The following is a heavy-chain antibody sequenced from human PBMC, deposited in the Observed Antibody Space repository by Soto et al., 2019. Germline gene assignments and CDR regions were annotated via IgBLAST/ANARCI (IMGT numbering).Heavy chain of an antibody. Sequence: ASVKVSCKASGYTFTNYGITWVRQAPGQGLEWMGRISAYNGDTHYTQRLQGRVTMTTDTSTSTAYMELRGLRSDDTAVYYCARAMRVGATMNYYYGMDVWGQGTTVTVSS. CDR3: ARAMRVGATMNYYYGMDV. V-gene: IGHV1-18*01. CDR1: GYTFTNYG. J-gene: IGHJ6*02. CDR2: ISAYNGDT. D-gene: IGHD1-26*01.